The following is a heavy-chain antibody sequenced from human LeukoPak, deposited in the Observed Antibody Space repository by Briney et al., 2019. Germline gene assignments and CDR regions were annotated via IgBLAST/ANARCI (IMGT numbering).Heavy chain of an antibody. Sequence: SETLSLTCADYGGSFSGYYWSWIRQPPGKGLEWIGEINHSGSTNYNPSLKSRVTISVDTSKNQFSLKLSSVTAADTAVYYCARGVVVVAATPYYYYGMDVWGQGTTVTVSS. J-gene: IGHJ6*02. D-gene: IGHD2-15*01. CDR2: INHSGST. V-gene: IGHV4-34*01. CDR3: ARGVVVVAATPYYYYGMDV. CDR1: GGSFSGYY.